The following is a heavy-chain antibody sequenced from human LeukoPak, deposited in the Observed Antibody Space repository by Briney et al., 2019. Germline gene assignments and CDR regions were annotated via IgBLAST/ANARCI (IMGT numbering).Heavy chain of an antibody. CDR1: GESFSGYY. CDR3: ARDYGDRNFDY. CDR2: INHSGST. J-gene: IGHJ4*02. V-gene: IGHV4-34*01. D-gene: IGHD4-17*01. Sequence: SSETLSLTCAVYGESFSGYYWSWIRQPPGKGLEWIGEINHSGSTNYNPSLKSRVTISVDTSKSQFSLKLSSVTAADTAVYYCARDYGDRNFDYWGQGTLVTVSS.